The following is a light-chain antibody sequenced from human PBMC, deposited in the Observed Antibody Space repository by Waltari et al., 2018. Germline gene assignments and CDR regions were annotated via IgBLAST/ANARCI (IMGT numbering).Light chain of an antibody. CDR2: DVS. CDR1: SPDVGANNY. Sequence: QSALTQPASVSGSPGQSITISCTGTSPDVGANNYGSWYQQPPGKVPKLLIFDVSNRPSGVSNRFSGSKSGHPASLTISGLQAEDESDYYCCSFTSRSTWVFGGGTKLTVL. V-gene: IGLV2-14*03. CDR3: CSFTSRSTWV. J-gene: IGLJ3*02.